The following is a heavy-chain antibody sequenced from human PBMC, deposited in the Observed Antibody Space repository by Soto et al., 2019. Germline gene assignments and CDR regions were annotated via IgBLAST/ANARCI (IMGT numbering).Heavy chain of an antibody. V-gene: IGHV3-74*01. CDR3: TRDVGGKGEY. D-gene: IGHD3-16*01. Sequence: GVSLRLSCAASGFAFSSYWMHWVRQVPGKGLLWVSRIDEYGSTINYADSVKGRFTISRDNARNTVYLEMNSLRAEDTALYYCTRDVGGKGEYWGTGTLVTDSS. CDR1: GFAFSSYW. CDR2: IDEYGSTI. J-gene: IGHJ4*02.